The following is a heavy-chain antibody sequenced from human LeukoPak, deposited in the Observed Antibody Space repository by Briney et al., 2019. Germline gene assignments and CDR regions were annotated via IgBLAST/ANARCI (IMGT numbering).Heavy chain of an antibody. CDR3: AKPTGTGVAKWYFDS. CDR1: GFTFSSYS. Sequence: GGSLRLSCAASGFTFSSYSMNWVRQAPGKGLEWVSTIRVSGGGATYYADSVQGRFTISRDNSKNTLYLQMSSLRVEDTAVYYCAKPTGTGVAKWYFDSWGQGTLVTVSS. D-gene: IGHD3-10*01. V-gene: IGHV3-23*01. CDR2: IRVSGGGAT. J-gene: IGHJ4*02.